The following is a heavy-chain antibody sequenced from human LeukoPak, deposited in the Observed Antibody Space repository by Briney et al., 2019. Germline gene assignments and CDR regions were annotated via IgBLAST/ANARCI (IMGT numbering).Heavy chain of an antibody. CDR2: ISGSAGGT. Sequence: GGSLRLSCVVPGITLSNYAMSWVRQAPGKGLEWVSGISGSAGGTNYADSVKGRFTISRDNSMNTMYLQMNNLRAEDTAVYFCAKRGIVIRGLLIIGFHKEAYYFDSWGQGILVTVSS. V-gene: IGHV3-23*01. CDR3: AKRGIVIRGLLIIGFHKEAYYFDS. CDR1: GITLSNYA. J-gene: IGHJ4*02. D-gene: IGHD3-10*01.